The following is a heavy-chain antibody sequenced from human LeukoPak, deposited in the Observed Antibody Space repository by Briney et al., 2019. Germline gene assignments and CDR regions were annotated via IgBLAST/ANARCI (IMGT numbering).Heavy chain of an antibody. V-gene: IGHV3-66*01. CDR3: ARKTVTLDY. J-gene: IGHJ4*02. Sequence: GGSLRLSCAASGFTFSSYAMSWVRQAPGKGLEWVSVIYSGGSTYYADSVKGRFTISRDNSKNTLYLQMNSLRAEDTAVYYCARKTVTLDYWGQGTLVTVSS. CDR1: GFTFSSYA. CDR2: IYSGGST. D-gene: IGHD4-17*01.